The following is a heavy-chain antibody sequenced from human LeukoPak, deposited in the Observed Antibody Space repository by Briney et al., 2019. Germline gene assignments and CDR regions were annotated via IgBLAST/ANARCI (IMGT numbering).Heavy chain of an antibody. CDR1: GFTFDDYA. CDR3: AGDFDY. J-gene: IGHJ4*02. CDR2: ISWNSGSI. Sequence: PGGSLRLSCAASGFTFDDYAMHWVRQAPGKGLEWVSGISWNSGSIGYADSVKGRFTISRDNSKNMVYLQMNSLRPEDTAVYYCAGDFDYWGQGTLVTVSS. D-gene: IGHD3-16*01. V-gene: IGHV3-9*01.